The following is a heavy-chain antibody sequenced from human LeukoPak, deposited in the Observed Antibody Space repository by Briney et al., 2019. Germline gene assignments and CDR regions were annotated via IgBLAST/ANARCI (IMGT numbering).Heavy chain of an antibody. CDR3: TTDPMQAIFGVVNGQ. D-gene: IGHD3-3*01. CDR1: GFTFSNAW. J-gene: IGHJ4*02. V-gene: IGHV3-15*01. CDR2: IKSKTDGGTT. Sequence: SGGSLRLSGAASGFTFSNAWMSWVRQAPGKGLEWVGRIKSKTDGGTTDYAAPVKGRFTISRDDSKNTLYLQMNSLKTEDTAVYYCTTDPMQAIFGVVNGQWGQGTLVTVSS.